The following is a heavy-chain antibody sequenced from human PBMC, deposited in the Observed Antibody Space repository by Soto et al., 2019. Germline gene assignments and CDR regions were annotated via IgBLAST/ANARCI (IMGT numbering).Heavy chain of an antibody. V-gene: IGHV3-30*18. CDR2: ISYDGRYK. Sequence: GGSLRLSCAASGFSFSDYGMHWVRQAPGKGLEWVAFISYDGRYKYYADSVKGRVTISRANSKNTLDLQMNSLRAEDTAVYYCAKLPDPGPKSIDYWGQGTLVTVS. CDR3: AKLPDPGPKSIDY. CDR1: GFSFSDYG. J-gene: IGHJ4*02.